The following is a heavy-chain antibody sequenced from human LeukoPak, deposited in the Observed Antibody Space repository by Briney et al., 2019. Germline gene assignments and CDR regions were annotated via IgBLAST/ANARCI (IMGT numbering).Heavy chain of an antibody. CDR1: GYSISTSYY. J-gene: IGHJ2*01. V-gene: IGHV4-38-2*02. CDR2: IYHSGNT. D-gene: IGHD6-13*01. CDR3: ARVYYSNSYDYWYFDL. Sequence: SETLSLTCTVSGYSISTSYYWGWIRQPPGKGLEWIGSIYHSGNTYYNPSLKSRVTISVDTSKNQFSLKLNSVTAADTAVYYCARVYYSNSYDYWYFDLWGRGTLVTVSS.